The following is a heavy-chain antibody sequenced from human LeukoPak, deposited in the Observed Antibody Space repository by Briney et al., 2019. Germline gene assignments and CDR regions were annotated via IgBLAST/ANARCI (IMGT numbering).Heavy chain of an antibody. CDR1: GFTFSSYE. CDR2: ISSSGSTI. Sequence: PGGSLRLSCAASGFTFSSYEMNWVRQAPGKGLEWVSYISSSGSTIYYADSVKGRFTISRDNAKNSLYLQMNSLRAEDTAVYYCARTIYSYALKYYYYGMDVWGQGTTVTVSS. D-gene: IGHD5-18*01. CDR3: ARTIYSYALKYYYYGMDV. J-gene: IGHJ6*02. V-gene: IGHV3-48*03.